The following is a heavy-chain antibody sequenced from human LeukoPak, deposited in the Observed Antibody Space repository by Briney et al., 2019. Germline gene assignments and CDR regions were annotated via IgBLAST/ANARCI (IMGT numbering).Heavy chain of an antibody. CDR2: IYHSGST. J-gene: IGHJ4*02. D-gene: IGHD3-16*01. CDR1: GGSISSGGYS. Sequence: SETLSLTCAVSGGSISSGGYSWSWIRQPPGKGLEWIGYIYHSGSTYYNPSLESRVTISVDRSKNQFSLKLSSVTAADTAVYYCARGSFGGVMKIDYWGQGTLVTVSS. V-gene: IGHV4-30-2*01. CDR3: ARGSFGGVMKIDY.